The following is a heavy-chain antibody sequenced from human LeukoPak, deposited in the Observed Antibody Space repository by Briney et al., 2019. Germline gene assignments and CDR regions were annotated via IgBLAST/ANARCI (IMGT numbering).Heavy chain of an antibody. CDR1: GFTFTNYA. D-gene: IGHD6-13*01. V-gene: IGHV3-23*01. J-gene: IGHJ4*02. CDR3: AKARAGDITAAFNY. Sequence: PGGSLRLSCAASGFTFTNYAMSWVRQAPGKGLEWVSGISGGGGSTYYADSVKGRFTISKDNSENTLNLQMNSLRAEDTAIYYCAKARAGDITAAFNYWGQGTLVTVSS. CDR2: ISGGGGST.